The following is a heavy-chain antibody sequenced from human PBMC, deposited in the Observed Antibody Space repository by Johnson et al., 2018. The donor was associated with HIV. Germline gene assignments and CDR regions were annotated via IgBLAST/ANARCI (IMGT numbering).Heavy chain of an antibody. CDR3: AKAPSMGADGLDI. V-gene: IGHV3-30-3*01. CDR2: ISYDGSNK. CDR1: GFVFSSYA. Sequence: QMLLVESGGGVVQPGRSLRLSCAASGFVFSSYAMHWVRQAPGKGLEWVALISYDGSNKNYADSVKGRFTISRDNSKNTLYLQMNSLRPADMGLYYCAKAPSMGADGLDIWGQGTMVTVSS. D-gene: IGHD3-16*01. J-gene: IGHJ3*02.